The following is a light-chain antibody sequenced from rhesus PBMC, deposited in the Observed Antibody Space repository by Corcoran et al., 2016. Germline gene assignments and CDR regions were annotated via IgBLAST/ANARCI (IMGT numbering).Light chain of an antibody. Sequence: ETVVTQSPATLALSPGERATLSCRASQRVGSYLAWYQQQPGQAPRLPSDGASSRATGIPDRLSGSGSGTDFTLTISSLEPEDVGLYYWQQSSNLYSFGQGTKVEIK. CDR3: QQSSNLYS. V-gene: IGKV3-24*04. CDR1: QRVGSY. CDR2: GAS. J-gene: IGKJ2*01.